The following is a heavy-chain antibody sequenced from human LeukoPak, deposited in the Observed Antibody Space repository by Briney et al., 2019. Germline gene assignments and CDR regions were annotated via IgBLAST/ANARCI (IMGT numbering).Heavy chain of an antibody. Sequence: PSETLSLTCTVSDGSISNYYWSWIRQPSGKGLEWIGYVYYSGSTNYNPSLKSRVTISVDTSKDQFSLKLSSVTAADTAVYYCARFYYDSSGYYAAFDYWGQGTLVTVSS. CDR2: VYYSGST. V-gene: IGHV4-59*08. CDR3: ARFYYDSSGYYAAFDY. J-gene: IGHJ4*02. CDR1: DGSISNYY. D-gene: IGHD3-22*01.